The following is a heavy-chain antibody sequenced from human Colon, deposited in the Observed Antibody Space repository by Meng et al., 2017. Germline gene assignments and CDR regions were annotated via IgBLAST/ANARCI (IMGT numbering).Heavy chain of an antibody. J-gene: IGHJ4*02. Sequence: VWSGGGLYKPGGSLCLSCAASGFTFSDYYMTWIRQAPGKGLEWLSYISGSGSSVYYADSVKGRITISRDNAKNSLYLQMNSLRAEDTAVYYCARGRYRSTHWGQGTLVTVSS. CDR3: ARGRYRSTH. CDR1: GFTFSDYY. D-gene: IGHD2-2*02. V-gene: IGHV3-11*01. CDR2: ISGSGSSV.